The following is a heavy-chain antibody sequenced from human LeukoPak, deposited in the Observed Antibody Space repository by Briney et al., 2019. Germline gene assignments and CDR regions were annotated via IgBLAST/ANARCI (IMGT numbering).Heavy chain of an antibody. CDR3: ARAGRWFGESNFDY. CDR1: GYTFTSYG. V-gene: IGHV1-18*04. D-gene: IGHD3-10*01. CDR2: ISAYNGNT. Sequence: GASVKVSCKASGYTFTSYGISWLRQPPGQGLEWMGWISAYNGNTNYAQKLQGRVTMTTDTSTSTAYMELRSLRSDDTAVYYCARAGRWFGESNFDYWGQGTLVTVSS. J-gene: IGHJ4*02.